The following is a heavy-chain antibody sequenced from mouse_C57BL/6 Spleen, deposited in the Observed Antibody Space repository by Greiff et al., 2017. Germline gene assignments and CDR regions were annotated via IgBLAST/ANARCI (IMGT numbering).Heavy chain of an antibody. D-gene: IGHD3-3*01. V-gene: IGHV14-4*01. J-gene: IGHJ2*01. CDR1: GFNIKDDY. CDR3: TRAGYYFDY. Sequence: VQLQQSGVELVRPGASVKLSCTASGFNIKDDYMHWVKQRPEQGLEWIGWIDPENGDTEYASKFQGKATITADTSSNTAYLQLSSLTSEDTAVYYCTRAGYYFDYWGQGTTLTVSS. CDR2: IDPENGDT.